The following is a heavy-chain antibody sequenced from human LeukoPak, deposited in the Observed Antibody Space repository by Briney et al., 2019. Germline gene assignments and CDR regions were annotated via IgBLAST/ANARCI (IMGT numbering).Heavy chain of an antibody. CDR1: GYSFTSYW. CDR2: IYPGDSDT. CDR3: ARREGSGSYYVGAFDI. Sequence: GESLKISCKGSGYSFTSYWIGWVRQMPGKGLEWMGIIYPGDSDTRYSPSFQGQVTISVDKTISTAYLQWSSLKASDNAMYHCARREGSGSYYVGAFDIWGQGTMVTVSS. V-gene: IGHV5-51*01. J-gene: IGHJ3*02. D-gene: IGHD3-10*01.